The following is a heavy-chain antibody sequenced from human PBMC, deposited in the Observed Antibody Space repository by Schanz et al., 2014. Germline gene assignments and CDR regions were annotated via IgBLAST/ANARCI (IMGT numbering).Heavy chain of an antibody. J-gene: IGHJ3*02. D-gene: IGHD2-2*01. CDR2: IISILGIP. CDR1: GGTFSSYT. CDR3: ARGTMPGTFDI. V-gene: IGHV1-69*02. Sequence: QVQLVQSGAEVRKPGSSVKVSCKASGGTFSSYTISWVRQAPGQGLEWMGRIISILGIPNYAQKFQGRVTFTADKSTSTAYMELSSLRYEDTALYYCARGTMPGTFDIWGQGTMVTASS.